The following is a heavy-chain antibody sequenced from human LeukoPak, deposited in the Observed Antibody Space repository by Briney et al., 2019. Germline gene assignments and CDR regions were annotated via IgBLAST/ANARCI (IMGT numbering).Heavy chain of an antibody. Sequence: GASVKVSCKASGYIFTNYYMHWVRQAPGQGLEWMGIINPRCGSTTYAQKFQGRVTMTRDTSTSTVYMGLSRLRSDDTAVYYCARELGYSSSSRNYYMDVWGKGTTVTVSS. CDR3: ARELGYSSSSRNYYMDV. J-gene: IGHJ6*03. D-gene: IGHD6-6*01. CDR1: GYIFTNYY. V-gene: IGHV1-46*01. CDR2: INPRCGST.